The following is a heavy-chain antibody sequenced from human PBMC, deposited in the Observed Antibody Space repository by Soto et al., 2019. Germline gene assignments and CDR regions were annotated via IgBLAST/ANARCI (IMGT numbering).Heavy chain of an antibody. D-gene: IGHD5-18*01. V-gene: IGHV4-4*07. CDR3: ARQARYSDLDA. CDR2: TFISGKS. Sequence: SETLSLTCAVSGVSVSYFFWAWIRQPAGKGLEWLGRTFISGKSNYNPSVESRVIMSVDMSKNQVSLLLRSTTAADTAVYYCARQARYSDLDAWGQGIPVTVSS. CDR1: GVSVSYFF. J-gene: IGHJ5*02.